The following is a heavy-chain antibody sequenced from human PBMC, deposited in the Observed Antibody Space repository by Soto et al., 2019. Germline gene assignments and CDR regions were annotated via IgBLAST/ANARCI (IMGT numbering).Heavy chain of an antibody. J-gene: IGHJ6*02. CDR1: GFTFSSYS. D-gene: IGHD3-10*01. CDR3: ARDEGLWFVDIATFVERYYHGMDV. Sequence: EVQLVESGGGLVQPGGSLRLSCAASGFTFSSYSMNWVRQAPGKGLEWVSYISSSSSTIYYADSVKGRFTISRDNEKNSLYLQMNSLRDEDTAVYYCARDEGLWFVDIATFVERYYHGMDVWGQGTTVTVSS. CDR2: ISSSSSTI. V-gene: IGHV3-48*02.